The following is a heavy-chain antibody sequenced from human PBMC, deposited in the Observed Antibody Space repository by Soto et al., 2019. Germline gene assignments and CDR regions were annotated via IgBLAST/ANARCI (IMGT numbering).Heavy chain of an antibody. D-gene: IGHD3-9*01. J-gene: IGHJ5*02. Sequence: ASVKVSCKASGYSFSTYDISWLRQAPGQGPEWMGRISPKNGNTNYAQSFQDRVTMTADTSSSTAYMELRGLRSDDTANYYCATSYDTGFDPWGQGTLVTSPQ. CDR3: ATSYDTGFDP. CDR2: ISPKNGNT. CDR1: GYSFSTYD. V-gene: IGHV1-18*04.